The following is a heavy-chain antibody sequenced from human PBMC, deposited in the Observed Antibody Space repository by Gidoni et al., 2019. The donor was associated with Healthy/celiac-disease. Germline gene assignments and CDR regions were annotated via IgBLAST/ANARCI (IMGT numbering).Heavy chain of an antibody. V-gene: IGHV1-69*01. J-gene: IGHJ6*02. D-gene: IGHD3-22*01. CDR2: IIPIFGTA. Sequence: QVQLVQSGAEVKTPGSSVKVSCKASGGTFSSYAISWVRQAPGQGLEWMGGIIPIFGTANYAQKFQGRVTITADESTSTAYMELSSLRSEDTAVYYCARDPNDSSGYHDYYYYGMDVWGQGTTVTVSS. CDR1: GGTFSSYA. CDR3: ARDPNDSSGYHDYYYYGMDV.